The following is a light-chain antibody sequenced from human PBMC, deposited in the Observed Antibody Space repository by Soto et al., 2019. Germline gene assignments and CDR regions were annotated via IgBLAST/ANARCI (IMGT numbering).Light chain of an antibody. V-gene: IGKV1-5*03. CDR1: QSISSW. CDR2: KAS. J-gene: IGKJ1*01. CDR3: KQYNSHSGT. Sequence: DIQMTQSPSTLSASVGDRVTITCRASQSISSWLAWYQQKPGKVPKVLIYKASSLESGVPSRFSGSGSGTEFTLTISSLQPDDFATYYCKQYNSHSGTFGQGTKVDIK.